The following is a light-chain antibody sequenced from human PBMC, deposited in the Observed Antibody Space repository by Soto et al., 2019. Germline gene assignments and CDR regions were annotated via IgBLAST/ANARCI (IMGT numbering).Light chain of an antibody. V-gene: IGLV1-40*01. Sequence: QSVLTQPPSVSGAQGQRGSLSCTESSPNIGAGYDVHWYQQLPGTAPKLLIYGNSNRPSGVPDRFSGSKSGTSASLAITGLQAEDEADYYCQSYDSSLYVFGTG. J-gene: IGLJ1*01. CDR2: GNS. CDR1: SPNIGAGYD. CDR3: QSYDSSLYV.